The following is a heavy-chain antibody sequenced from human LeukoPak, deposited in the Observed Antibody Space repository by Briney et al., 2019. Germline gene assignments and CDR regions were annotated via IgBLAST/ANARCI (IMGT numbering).Heavy chain of an antibody. D-gene: IGHD3-10*01. CDR2: IYYSGST. J-gene: IGHJ6*04. CDR1: GGSISNYY. CDR3: ARVATMVRGSNGMDV. Sequence: PSETPSLTCTVSGGSISNYYWTWIRQPPGKGLEWIGYIYYSGSTNYNPSLRSRATISVDTSKKQFSLNLSSVTAADTALYYCARVATMVRGSNGMDVWGKGTTVTVSS. V-gene: IGHV4-59*01.